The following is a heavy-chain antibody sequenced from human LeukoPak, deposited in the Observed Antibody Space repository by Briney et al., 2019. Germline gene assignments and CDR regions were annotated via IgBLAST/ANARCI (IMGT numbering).Heavy chain of an antibody. V-gene: IGHV1-3*01. CDR1: GFTFTNYA. Sequence: ASVKVSCKASGFTFTNYAMQWVRQAPGQRLEWMGWINAGNGHTRYSQRFQGTVTITRDTSATTVYMEVTSLRSEDTAVYYCARGIWSRTVSSYYFDYWGQGTLVTVSS. J-gene: IGHJ4*02. CDR2: INAGNGHT. D-gene: IGHD3-3*01. CDR3: ARGIWSRTVSSYYFDY.